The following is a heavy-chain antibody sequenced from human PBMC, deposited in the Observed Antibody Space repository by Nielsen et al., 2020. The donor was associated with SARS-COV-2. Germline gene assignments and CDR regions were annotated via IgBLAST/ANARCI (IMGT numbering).Heavy chain of an antibody. V-gene: IGHV3-43D*03. Sequence: GESLKISCAASGFPLDDYAMHWVRQAPGKGLEWVSLIDWDGGNTDYADSVKGRFTISRDNAKNTVYLQMNSLRAEDTAVYYCARLRDDGYYFDTGPYDYWGQGTPVNVSS. D-gene: IGHD2/OR15-2a*01. CDR2: IDWDGGNT. J-gene: IGHJ4*02. CDR3: ARLRDDGYYFDTGPYDY. CDR1: GFPLDDYA.